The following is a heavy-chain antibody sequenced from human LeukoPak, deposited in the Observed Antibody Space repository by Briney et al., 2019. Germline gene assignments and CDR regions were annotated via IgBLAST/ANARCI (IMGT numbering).Heavy chain of an antibody. V-gene: IGHV4-30-4*08. CDR1: GGSISSSSYY. CDR3: ALSYYDSSGYPFDY. D-gene: IGHD3-22*01. CDR2: IYYSGST. Sequence: SETLSLTCTVSGGSISSSSYYWGWIRQPPGKGLEWIGYIYYSGSTYYNPSLKSRVTISVDTSKNQFSLKLSSVTAADTAVYYCALSYYDSSGYPFDYWGQGTLVTVSS. J-gene: IGHJ4*02.